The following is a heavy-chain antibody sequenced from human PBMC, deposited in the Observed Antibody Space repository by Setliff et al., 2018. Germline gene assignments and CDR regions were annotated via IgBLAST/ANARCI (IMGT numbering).Heavy chain of an antibody. CDR2: LHTSGST. Sequence: SETLSLTCTVSGGSISSGSYYWSWIRQPAGKGLEWVGRLHTSGSTNYNPSLKGRVTISVDTSRNQFSLNLTSVTAADTAVYYCARKTGSTHNWLEPWGPGTLVTVSS. J-gene: IGHJ5*02. V-gene: IGHV4-61*02. CDR1: GGSISSGSYY. CDR3: ARKTGSTHNWLEP. D-gene: IGHD1-1*01.